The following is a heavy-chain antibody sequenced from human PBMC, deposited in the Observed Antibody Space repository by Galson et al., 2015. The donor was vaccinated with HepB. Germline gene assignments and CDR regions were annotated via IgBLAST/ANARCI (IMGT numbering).Heavy chain of an antibody. D-gene: IGHD4-17*01. CDR2: ISAYNGNT. Sequence: SVKVSCKASGYTFTSFGISWVRQAPGQGLEWMGWISAYNGNTNYAQKLQGRVTMTTDTSTSTAYMELRSLRSDDTAVYYCARADYGDYVPWDYYYYGMDVWGQGTTVTVSS. CDR3: ARADYGDYVPWDYYYYGMDV. J-gene: IGHJ6*02. V-gene: IGHV1-18*01. CDR1: GYTFTSFG.